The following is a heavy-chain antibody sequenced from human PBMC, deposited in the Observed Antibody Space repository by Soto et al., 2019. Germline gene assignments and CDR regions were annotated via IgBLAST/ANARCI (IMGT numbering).Heavy chain of an antibody. J-gene: IGHJ4*02. CDR2: ISYDGSNK. CDR3: AKGSHSGTTISLLDY. D-gene: IGHD1-26*01. V-gene: IGHV3-30*18. CDR1: GFTFSSYA. Sequence: QVQLVESGGGVVQPERSLRLSCVASGFTFSSYAMHWVRQAPGKGLEWVAVISYDGSNKYYADSVRGRFTISRDNPKNTLYVQMNSLRVEDTAEYYCAKGSHSGTTISLLDYWGQGTLVTVSS.